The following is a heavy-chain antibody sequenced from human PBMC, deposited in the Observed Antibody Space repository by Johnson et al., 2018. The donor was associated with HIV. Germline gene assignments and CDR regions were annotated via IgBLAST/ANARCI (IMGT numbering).Heavy chain of an antibody. CDR2: ISSSGSTI. V-gene: IGHV3-11*04. J-gene: IGHJ3*02. CDR3: AKTAAADAFDI. CDR1: GFTVSDYY. D-gene: IGHD2-2*01. Sequence: QMLLVESGGGVVQPGGSLRLSCAASGFTVSDYYMTWIRQTPGKGLEWVSYISSSGSTIYYADSVKGRFTISRDNSKNTLYLQMNSLRDEDTAVYYCAKTAAADAFDIWGQGTMVTVSS.